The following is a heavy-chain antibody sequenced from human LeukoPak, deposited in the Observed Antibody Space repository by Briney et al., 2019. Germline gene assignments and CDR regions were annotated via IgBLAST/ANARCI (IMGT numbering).Heavy chain of an antibody. Sequence: GGSLRLSCAASGFTVSSNYMSWVRQAPGKGLEWVSVIYSGGSTYYADSVKGRFTISRDNSKNTLYLQMNSLRAEDTAVYYCAREGYYDSSGYFDYWGQGTPVTVSS. CDR3: AREGYYDSSGYFDY. J-gene: IGHJ4*02. CDR1: GFTVSSNY. D-gene: IGHD3-22*01. V-gene: IGHV3-66*01. CDR2: IYSGGST.